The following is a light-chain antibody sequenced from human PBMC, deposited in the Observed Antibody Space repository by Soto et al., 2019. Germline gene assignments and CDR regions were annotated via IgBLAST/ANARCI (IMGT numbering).Light chain of an antibody. CDR2: DVS. CDR3: SSYTSSSSYV. J-gene: IGLJ1*01. V-gene: IGLV2-14*01. Sequence: QSALTQPASVSGSPGQSITLLCTGTSSDVGGYNSVSWYQQHPGKAPKLMIHDVSNRPSGVSNRFSGSKSGNTASLTISGLQAEDEADYYCSSYTSSSSYVFGTGTKHTVL. CDR1: SSDVGGYNS.